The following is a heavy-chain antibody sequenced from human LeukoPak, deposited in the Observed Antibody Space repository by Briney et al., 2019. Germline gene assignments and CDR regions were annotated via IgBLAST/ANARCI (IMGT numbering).Heavy chain of an antibody. CDR2: IYYSGST. J-gene: IGHJ5*02. Sequence: SETLSLTCTVTGGSISSSSYYWGWIRQPPGKGLVWIGSIYYSGSTYYNPSLKSRVTISVDTSKNQFSLKLSSVTAADTAVYYCARSKATLDSSGYKNWFDPWGQGTLVTVSS. CDR1: GGSISSSSYY. V-gene: IGHV4-39*07. D-gene: IGHD3-22*01. CDR3: ARSKATLDSSGYKNWFDP.